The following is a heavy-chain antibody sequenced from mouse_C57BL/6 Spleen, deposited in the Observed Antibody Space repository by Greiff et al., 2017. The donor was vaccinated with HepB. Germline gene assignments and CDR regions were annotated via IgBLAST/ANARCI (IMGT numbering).Heavy chain of an antibody. V-gene: IGHV1-61*01. CDR3: ARRRDEGYFYY. CDR1: GYTFTSYW. J-gene: IGHJ2*01. CDR2: IYPSDSET. Sequence: QVQLQQPGAELVRPGSSVKLSCKASGYTFTSYWMDWVKQRPGQGLEWIGNIYPSDSETHYNQKFKDKATLTVDKSSSTAYMQLSSLTSEDSAVYYCARRRDEGYFYYCGQGTTLTVSS.